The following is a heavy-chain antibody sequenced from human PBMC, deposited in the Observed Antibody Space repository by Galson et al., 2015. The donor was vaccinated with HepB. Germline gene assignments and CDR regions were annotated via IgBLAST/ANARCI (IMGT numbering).Heavy chain of an antibody. CDR1: GGSISGYY. Sequence: ETLSLTCTVSGGSISGYYWSWIRQPPGKGLEWIGEINHSGSTNYNPSLKSRVTISVDTSKNQFSLKLSSVTAADTAVYYCARYKGEGQQLAPHKSNYYYYGMDVWGQGTTVTVSS. D-gene: IGHD6-13*01. J-gene: IGHJ6*02. CDR2: INHSGST. V-gene: IGHV4-34*01. CDR3: ARYKGEGQQLAPHKSNYYYYGMDV.